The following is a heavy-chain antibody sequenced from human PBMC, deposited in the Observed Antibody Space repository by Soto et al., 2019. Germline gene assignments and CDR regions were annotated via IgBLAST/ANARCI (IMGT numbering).Heavy chain of an antibody. CDR3: ASYNPRYYYYGMDV. Sequence: EVQLVESGGGLVKPGGSLRLSCAASGFTFSSYSMNWVRQAPGKGLEWVSSISSSSSYIYYADSVKGRFTISRDNAKNSLYLQMNSLRAEDTAVYYCASYNPRYYYYGMDVWGQGTTVTVSS. V-gene: IGHV3-21*01. J-gene: IGHJ6*02. D-gene: IGHD3-10*01. CDR1: GFTFSSYS. CDR2: ISSSSSYI.